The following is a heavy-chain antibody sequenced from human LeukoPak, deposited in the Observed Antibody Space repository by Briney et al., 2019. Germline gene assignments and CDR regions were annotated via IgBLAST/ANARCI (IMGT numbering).Heavy chain of an antibody. Sequence: ASVKVSCKVSGYTFTSYGISWVRQAPGQGLEWMGWISAYNGNTNYAQKLQGRVTMTTDTSTSTAYMELRSLRSDDTAVYYCARADYDFWSGYYTTHFDYWGQGTLVTVSS. CDR2: ISAYNGNT. V-gene: IGHV1-18*01. CDR1: GYTFTSYG. J-gene: IGHJ4*02. D-gene: IGHD3-3*01. CDR3: ARADYDFWSGYYTTHFDY.